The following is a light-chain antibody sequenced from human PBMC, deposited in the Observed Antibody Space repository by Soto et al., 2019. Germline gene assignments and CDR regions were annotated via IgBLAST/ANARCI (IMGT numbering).Light chain of an antibody. J-gene: IGLJ2*01. V-gene: IGLV2-23*01. CDR1: SSDVGSYNL. Sequence: QSVLTQPASVSGSPGQSITISCTGTSSDVGSYNLVSWYQQHPGKAPKLMIYEGSKRPSGVSNRFSGSKSGNTASLTISGLQAEDEGDYYCCSYAGSSTPHVVFGGGTKLTVL. CDR3: CSYAGSSTPHVV. CDR2: EGS.